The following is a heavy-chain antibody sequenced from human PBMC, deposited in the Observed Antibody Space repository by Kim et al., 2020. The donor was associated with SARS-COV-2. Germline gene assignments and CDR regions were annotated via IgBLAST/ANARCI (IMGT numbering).Heavy chain of an antibody. V-gene: IGHV4-31*03. J-gene: IGHJ6*02. Sequence: SETLSLTCTVSGGSISSGAYYWSWIRQHPGKGLEWIGYIYYSGSTYYDPSLKSRVTISVDTSKNQFSLKLTSVTAADTAVYYCARGFPGTGNYYGMDVWGQWTTVTVSS. D-gene: IGHD1-1*01. CDR2: IYYSGST. CDR3: ARGFPGTGNYYGMDV. CDR1: GGSISSGAYY.